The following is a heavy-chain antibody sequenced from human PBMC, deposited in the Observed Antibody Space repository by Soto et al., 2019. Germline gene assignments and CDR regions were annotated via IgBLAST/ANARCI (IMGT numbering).Heavy chain of an antibody. V-gene: IGHV3-20*04. J-gene: IGHJ4*02. D-gene: IGHD6-19*01. CDR2: INWNGGST. CDR3: AKAGGGAVAGPFYYFDY. Sequence: AGGSLRLSCAASGFTFDDYGMSWVRQAPGKGLEWVSFINWNGGSTGYADSVKGRFTISRDNAKNSLYLQMNSLRAEDTALYYCAKAGGGAVAGPFYYFDYWGQGTRVTVSS. CDR1: GFTFDDYG.